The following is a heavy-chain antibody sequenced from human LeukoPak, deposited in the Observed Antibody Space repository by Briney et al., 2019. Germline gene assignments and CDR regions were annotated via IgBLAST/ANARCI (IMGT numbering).Heavy chain of an antibody. CDR2: INWNGGST. CDR1: GFTFDDYG. J-gene: IGHJ6*03. V-gene: IGHV3-20*04. CDR3: ARGYDFWSGYSKVPYYMDV. Sequence: TGGSLRLSCAASGFTFDDYGMSWVRQAPGKGLEWVSGINWNGGSTGYADSVKGRFTISRDNAKNSLYLQMNSLRAEDTALYYRARGYDFWSGYSKVPYYMDVWGKGTTVTVSS. D-gene: IGHD3-3*01.